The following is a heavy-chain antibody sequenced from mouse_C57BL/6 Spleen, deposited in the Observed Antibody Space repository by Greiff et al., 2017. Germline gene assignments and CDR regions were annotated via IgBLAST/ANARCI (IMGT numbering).Heavy chain of an antibody. Sequence: QVQLKQPGTELVKPGASVKLSCKASGYTFTSYWMHWVKQRPGQGLEWIGNINPSNGGTNYNEKFKSKATLTVDKSSSTAYIQLSSLTSEDSAVYYCARCVYYGNYFDVWGTGTTVTVSS. CDR2: INPSNGGT. V-gene: IGHV1-53*01. D-gene: IGHD2-1*01. CDR3: ARCVYYGNYFDV. CDR1: GYTFTSYW. J-gene: IGHJ1*03.